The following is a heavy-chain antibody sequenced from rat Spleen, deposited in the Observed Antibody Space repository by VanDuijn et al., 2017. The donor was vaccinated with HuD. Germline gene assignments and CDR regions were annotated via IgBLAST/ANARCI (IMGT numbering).Heavy chain of an antibody. CDR3: ARHRSYGYNPFDY. J-gene: IGHJ2*01. CDR1: GFTFSNYG. V-gene: IGHV5-25*01. CDR2: ISYDGGST. D-gene: IGHD1-9*01. Sequence: EVQLVESGGGLVQPGRSMKLSCAASGFTFSNYGMAWVRQAPKKGLEWVAYISYDGGSTYYRDSVKGRFTISRDNANSTLYLQMDSLRSEDTATYYCARHRSYGYNPFDYWGQGVMVTVSS.